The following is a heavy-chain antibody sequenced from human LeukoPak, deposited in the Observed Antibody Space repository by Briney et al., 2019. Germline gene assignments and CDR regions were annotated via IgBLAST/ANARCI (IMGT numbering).Heavy chain of an antibody. D-gene: IGHD2-15*01. CDR2: IYYSGST. Sequence: SETLSLTCTVSGGSISSYYWSWIRQPPGKGLEWIGYIYYSGSTNYSPSLKSRVTISVDTSKNQFSLKLSSVTAADTAVYYCARHCSGGNCYFNGMDVWGQGTTVTASS. J-gene: IGHJ6*02. V-gene: IGHV4-59*08. CDR1: GGSISSYY. CDR3: ARHCSGGNCYFNGMDV.